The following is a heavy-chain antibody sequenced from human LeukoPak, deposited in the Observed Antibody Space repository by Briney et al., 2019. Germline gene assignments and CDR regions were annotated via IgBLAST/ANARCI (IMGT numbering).Heavy chain of an antibody. D-gene: IGHD1-26*01. V-gene: IGHV3-30*03. CDR3: ARIEWERLGRAFDI. CDR2: ISYDGSNK. J-gene: IGHJ3*02. Sequence: PGGSLRLPCAASGFTFSSYGMHWVRQAPGKGLEWVAVISYDGSNKYYADSVKGRFTISRDNSKNTLYLQMNSLRAEDMAVYYCARIEWERLGRAFDIWGQGTMVTVSS. CDR1: GFTFSSYG.